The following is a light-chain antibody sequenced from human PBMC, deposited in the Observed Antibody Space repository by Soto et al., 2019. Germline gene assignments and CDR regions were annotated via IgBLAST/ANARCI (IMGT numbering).Light chain of an antibody. CDR3: QQYGTSDST. J-gene: IGKJ1*01. Sequence: EIVLTQSPGTLSLSPGDTATLSCRANATDFSSRLAWYQQIPGQPPKLLIYGASSRATGIPARISGSGSGTDFILTISGLEPGDFAVYYCQQYGTSDSTFGQGTNVEI. CDR1: ATDFSSR. CDR2: GAS. V-gene: IGKV3-20*01.